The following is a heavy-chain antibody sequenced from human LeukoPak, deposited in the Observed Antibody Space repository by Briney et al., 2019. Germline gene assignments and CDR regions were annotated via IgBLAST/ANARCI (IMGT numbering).Heavy chain of an antibody. Sequence: SETLSLTCSVYGESFNLYSWTWIRQSPGKGLEWIGDINHGETTNYNLSLKGRVTISVDTSKNQFSLKLRSVTAADTAMYYCATSPHYDDSRGTYWYFDIWGRGTLVAVSS. CDR1: GESFNLYS. CDR2: INHGETT. D-gene: IGHD3-22*01. CDR3: ATSPHYDDSRGTYWYFDI. J-gene: IGHJ2*01. V-gene: IGHV4-34*01.